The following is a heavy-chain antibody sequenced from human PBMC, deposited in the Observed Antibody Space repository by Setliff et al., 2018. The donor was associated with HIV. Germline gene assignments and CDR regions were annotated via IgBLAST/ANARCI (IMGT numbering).Heavy chain of an antibody. J-gene: IGHJ6*03. CDR2: INPGGGNT. V-gene: IGHV1-46*01. CDR3: ARGLRGVIKGRYYYMDV. D-gene: IGHD3-10*01. Sequence: ASVKVSCKASGYTFTTYYIHWMRQAPGQGLGWLAVINPGGGNTNYAQKFQGRVTVTRDTSTSTVYMELNSLRPEDTAVYYCARGLRGVIKGRYYYMDVWGKGTTVTVSS. CDR1: GYTFTTYY.